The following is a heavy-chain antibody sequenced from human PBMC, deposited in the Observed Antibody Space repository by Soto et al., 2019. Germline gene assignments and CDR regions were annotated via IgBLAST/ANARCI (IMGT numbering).Heavy chain of an antibody. CDR1: GGSISNYY. V-gene: IGHV4-59*08. CDR2: IYYSGST. D-gene: IGHD6-19*01. Sequence: SETLSLTCTVSGGSISNYYWTWIRQPPGKGLEWIGYIYYSGSTNYNPSLKSRVTISLDTSKNQFSLKLSSVTAADTAVYYCARQGGSSGWYVFDYWGQGTLVTVSS. J-gene: IGHJ4*02. CDR3: ARQGGSSGWYVFDY.